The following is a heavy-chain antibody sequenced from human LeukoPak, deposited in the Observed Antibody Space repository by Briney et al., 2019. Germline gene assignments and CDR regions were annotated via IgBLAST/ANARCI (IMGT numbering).Heavy chain of an antibody. V-gene: IGHV3-7*03. CDR3: AKHPRLVRYFDS. D-gene: IGHD6-6*01. CDR1: GFTFSSYW. J-gene: IGHJ4*02. CDR2: IKQDGSEK. Sequence: GGSLRLSCAASGFTFSSYWMSWVRQAPGKGLEGVANIKQDGSEKYYVDSVKGRFTISRDNAKNSLYLQMASLRAEDTARYYCAKHPRLVRYFDSWGQGTLVTVSS.